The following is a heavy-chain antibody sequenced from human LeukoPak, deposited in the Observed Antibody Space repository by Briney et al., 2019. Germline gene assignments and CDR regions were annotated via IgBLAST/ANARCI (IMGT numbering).Heavy chain of an antibody. CDR1: GFTFSSYN. J-gene: IGHJ5*02. CDR2: ISSSSSFI. Sequence: GGSLRLSCAASGFTFSSYNMNWIRQVAGKGLEWVSSISSSSSFISYADSVKGRFTISRDNAKNSLYLQMNNLGVDDTAVYYCARAARGYGANWFDPWGQGTLVTVAS. V-gene: IGHV3-21*01. CDR3: ARAARGYGANWFDP. D-gene: IGHD5-12*01.